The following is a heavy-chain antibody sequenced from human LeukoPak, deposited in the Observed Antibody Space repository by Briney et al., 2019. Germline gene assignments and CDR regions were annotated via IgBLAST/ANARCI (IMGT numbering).Heavy chain of an antibody. CDR2: IYYSGST. V-gene: IGHV4-59*01. Sequence: SETLSLTCTVSGGSISSYYWSWIRQPPGRGLEWIGDIYYSGSTNYNPSLKSRVTISVDTSKNQFSLKLSSVTAADTAVYYCARNNIGPSGDWFDPWGQGTLVTVSS. CDR3: ARNNIGPSGDWFDP. J-gene: IGHJ5*02. CDR1: GGSISSYY. D-gene: IGHD2/OR15-2a*01.